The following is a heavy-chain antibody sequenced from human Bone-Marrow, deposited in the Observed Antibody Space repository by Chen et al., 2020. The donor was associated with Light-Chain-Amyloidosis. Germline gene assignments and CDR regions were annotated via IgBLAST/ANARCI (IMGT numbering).Heavy chain of an antibody. Sequence: QVQLVESGGGLVKPGGSLRLSCAASGFSFSDFYMSWIRQAPGKGLEWLSFISSSGNTIDYADSVNGRFTISRDNAKKSLCLQMNSLRAEDTAVYYCARDRVDYSKYGGRFDNWGQGTLVTVSS. CDR1: GFSFSDFY. CDR3: ARDRVDYSKYGGRFDN. D-gene: IGHD4-4*01. V-gene: IGHV3-11*01. CDR2: ISSSGNTI. J-gene: IGHJ4*02.